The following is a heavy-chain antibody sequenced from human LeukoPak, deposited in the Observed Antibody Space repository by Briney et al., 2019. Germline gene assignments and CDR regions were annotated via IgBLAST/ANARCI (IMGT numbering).Heavy chain of an antibody. CDR2: ISDSGGST. Sequence: GGSLRLSCAGSGFPFSSYAMHWVRQAPGKGLEYVSAISDSGGSTYYADSVKGRFTISRDNSKNTLYLQMSSLRSEDTAVYFCARGYSFGPYGMDVWGQGTTVTVSS. V-gene: IGHV3-64D*09. J-gene: IGHJ6*02. D-gene: IGHD2-15*01. CDR1: GFPFSSYA. CDR3: ARGYSFGPYGMDV.